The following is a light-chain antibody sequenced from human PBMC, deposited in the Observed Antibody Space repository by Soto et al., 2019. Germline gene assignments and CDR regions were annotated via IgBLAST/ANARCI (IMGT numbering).Light chain of an antibody. CDR3: QQRRNWPIT. V-gene: IGKV3-11*01. Sequence: VLTQYPCTRSLSPGERATLSCRATRSVSSYLAWYQQKPGQAPRLLIYDASSRPTDIPARFSGSGSGTDFTLTISSLEPEDFALYYCQQRRNWPITFGQGTRLEIK. CDR2: DAS. J-gene: IGKJ5*01. CDR1: RSVSSY.